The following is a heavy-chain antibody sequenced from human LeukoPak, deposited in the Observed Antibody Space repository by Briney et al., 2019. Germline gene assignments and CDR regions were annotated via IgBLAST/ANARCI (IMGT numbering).Heavy chain of an antibody. V-gene: IGHV4-34*01. Sequence: SETLSLTCAVYGGPFSGYYWSWIRQPQGKGLEGMGEINHSGSTNYNPSLKSRVTISVDTSKNQFSLKLSSVTAADTAVYYCARYVIVAGRQARNWFDPWGQGTLVTVSS. CDR2: INHSGST. J-gene: IGHJ5*02. CDR1: GGPFSGYY. CDR3: ARYVIVAGRQARNWFDP. D-gene: IGHD3-16*02.